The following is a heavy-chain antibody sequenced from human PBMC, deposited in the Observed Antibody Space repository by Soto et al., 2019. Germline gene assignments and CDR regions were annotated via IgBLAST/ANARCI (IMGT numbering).Heavy chain of an antibody. CDR3: ARALASIVGATSEFDP. D-gene: IGHD1-26*01. Sequence: QVQLQESGPGLVKPSETLSLTCTVSGGSISSYYWSWIRQPPGKGLEWIGYIYYSGSTNYNPSLKGRVTISVDTSKNQFALKLSSVTAADTAVYYCARALASIVGATSEFDPWGQGTLVTVSS. J-gene: IGHJ5*02. CDR1: GGSISSYY. V-gene: IGHV4-59*01. CDR2: IYYSGST.